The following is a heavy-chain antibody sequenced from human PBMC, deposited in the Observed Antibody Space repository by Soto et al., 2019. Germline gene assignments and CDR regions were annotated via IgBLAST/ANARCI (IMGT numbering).Heavy chain of an antibody. CDR1: GFTFSSDD. CDR3: VRDTSFDY. V-gene: IGHV3-64*01. J-gene: IGHJ4*02. CDR2: ISSNGGIT. Sequence: EVQLVESGGGLVQPGGSLRLSCAASGFTFSSDDMHWVRQAPGKGLEYISAISSNGGITYYANSVKGRFTISRDNSKNMMYLQMGSLRAEDMAVYYCVRDTSFDYWGQGTLVTVSS. D-gene: IGHD3-16*01.